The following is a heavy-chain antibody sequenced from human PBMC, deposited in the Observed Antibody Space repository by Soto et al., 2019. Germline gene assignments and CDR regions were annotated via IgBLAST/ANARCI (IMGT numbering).Heavy chain of an antibody. J-gene: IGHJ4*02. CDR3: ATHPGGGGY. Sequence: EVQLVESGGGLIQPGGSLRLSCAVSGFTVSNNYMSWVRQAPGKGLEGVSVIYSGGYTAYGDSVKGRFTISRDNSNNPLYSQKNTPGPADPPVFFCATHPGGGGYWGQGTLVTVSS. D-gene: IGHD3-10*01. V-gene: IGHV3-53*01. CDR1: GFTVSNNY. CDR2: IYSGGYT.